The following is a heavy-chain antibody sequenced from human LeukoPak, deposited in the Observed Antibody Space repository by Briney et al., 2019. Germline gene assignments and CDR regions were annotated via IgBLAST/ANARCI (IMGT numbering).Heavy chain of an antibody. CDR3: ARAQIFGVVIMEYYFDY. J-gene: IGHJ4*02. CDR2: IYHSGST. CDR1: GGSISSSNW. V-gene: IGHV4-4*02. D-gene: IGHD3-3*01. Sequence: SETLSLTCAVSGGSISSSNWWSWVRQPPGKGLEWIGEIYHSGSTNYNPSLKSRVTISVDKSKNQFSLKLSPVTAADTAVYYCARAQIFGVVIMEYYFDYWGQGTLVTVSS.